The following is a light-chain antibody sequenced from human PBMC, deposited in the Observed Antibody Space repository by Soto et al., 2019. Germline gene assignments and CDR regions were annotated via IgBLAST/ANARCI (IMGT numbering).Light chain of an antibody. J-gene: IGKJ1*01. CDR3: QQYHIYSGT. CDR2: GAS. Sequence: EIVLTQSPATLSLSPGERATLSCRASQSVSSYLAWYQQKPGQAPRLLIYGASTRATGIPARFSGSGSGTEFTLTISSVQPEDFATYYCQQYHIYSGTFGQGTKVDIK. CDR1: QSVSSY. V-gene: IGKV3-15*01.